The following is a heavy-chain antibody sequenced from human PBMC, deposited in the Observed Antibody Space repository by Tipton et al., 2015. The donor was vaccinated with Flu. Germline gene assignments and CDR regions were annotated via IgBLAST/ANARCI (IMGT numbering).Heavy chain of an antibody. V-gene: IGHV4-61*09. CDR1: GVSISSGSYY. CDR3: ARGVPAAIGEAHFDY. J-gene: IGHJ4*02. CDR2: IYASGST. Sequence: TLSLTCTVSGVSISSGSYYWSWIRQPAGKGLEWIGHIYASGSTNYNPSLKSRVTISVDTSKNLFSLKLDSVTAADTAVYYCARGVPAAIGEAHFDYWGQGSLVTVSS. D-gene: IGHD2-2*01.